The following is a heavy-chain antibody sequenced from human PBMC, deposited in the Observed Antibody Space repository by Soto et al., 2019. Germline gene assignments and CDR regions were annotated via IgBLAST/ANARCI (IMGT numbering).Heavy chain of an antibody. CDR3: ARDRGWQTFDY. J-gene: IGHJ4*02. D-gene: IGHD3-10*01. CDR2: TRNKANSYTT. Sequence: GGSLRLSCAASGFTFSDHYMDWVRQAPGMGLEWVGRTRNKANSYTTEYAASVKGRFTISRDDSENSLYLQMSSLKTEDTAVYYCARDRGWQTFDYWGQGTLVTVSS. V-gene: IGHV3-72*01. CDR1: GFTFSDHY.